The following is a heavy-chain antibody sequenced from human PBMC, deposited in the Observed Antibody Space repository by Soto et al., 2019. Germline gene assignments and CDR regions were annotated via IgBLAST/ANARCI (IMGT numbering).Heavy chain of an antibody. CDR1: GFTFSSYA. CDR2: ISGSGGST. J-gene: IGHJ5*02. CDR3: AKDVVPAASNWFDP. Sequence: GGSLRLSCAASGFTFSSYAMIWARQAPGKGLEWVSAISGSGGSTYYADSVKGRFTISRDNSKNTLYLQMNSLRAEDTAVYYCAKDVVPAASNWFDPWGQGTLVTVSS. D-gene: IGHD2-2*01. V-gene: IGHV3-23*01.